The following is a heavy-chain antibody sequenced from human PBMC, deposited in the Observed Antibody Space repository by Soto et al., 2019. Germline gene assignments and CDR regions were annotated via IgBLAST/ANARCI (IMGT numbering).Heavy chain of an antibody. D-gene: IGHD3-16*02. CDR2: ISNTGSRT. V-gene: IGHV3-23*01. Sequence: GGSLRLSCAASGFTFSSYVMSWVSQAPGKGLEWVSAISNTGSRTYYGDSVKGRFTISRDNSEDTLYLQMDTLRAEDTAVYYCASGRYWVYYAMDVWGQGTTVTVSS. CDR1: GFTFSSYV. J-gene: IGHJ6*02. CDR3: ASGRYWVYYAMDV.